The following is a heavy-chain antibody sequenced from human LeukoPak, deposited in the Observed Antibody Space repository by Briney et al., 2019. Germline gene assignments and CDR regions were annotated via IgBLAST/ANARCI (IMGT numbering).Heavy chain of an antibody. J-gene: IGHJ3*02. V-gene: IGHV4-59*01. CDR2: IYYSGST. Sequence: SETLSLTCTVSGGSISSYYWNWIRQPPGKGLEWIEYIYYSGSTKYNPSLKSRVTISVDTSKNQFSLKLSSVTAADTAVYYCARGAGAFDIWGQGTMVTVSS. CDR1: GGSISSYY. CDR3: ARGAGAFDI.